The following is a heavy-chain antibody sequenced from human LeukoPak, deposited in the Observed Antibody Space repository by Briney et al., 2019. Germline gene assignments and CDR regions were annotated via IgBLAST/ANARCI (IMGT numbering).Heavy chain of an antibody. V-gene: IGHV3-23*01. D-gene: IGHD4-17*01. J-gene: IGHJ4*02. CDR1: GFTFSSYA. CDR2: ISGSGGST. Sequence: GRSLRLSCAASGFTFSSYAMSWVRQAPGKGLEWVSAISGSGGSTYYADSVKGWFTISRDNSKNTLYLQMNSLRAEDTAVYYCAKGFATVTTTPIDYWGQGTLVTVSS. CDR3: AKGFATVTTTPIDY.